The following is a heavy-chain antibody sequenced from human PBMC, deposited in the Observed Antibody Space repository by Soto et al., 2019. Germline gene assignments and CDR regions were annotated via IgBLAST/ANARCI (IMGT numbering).Heavy chain of an antibody. CDR3: ARDQTGITTAGGGRIDH. Sequence: HPRTASEFKIINHAMHLVSKEKGKGLECVAIVSFDGSNKYYADSVKGRFTISRDNSKNTLYLQMSGLTPEDTAFYYCARDQTGITTAGGGRIDHWGQGTLVTVSS. J-gene: IGHJ4*02. D-gene: IGHD6-13*01. CDR2: VSFDGSNK. V-gene: IGHV3-30-3*01. CDR1: EFKIINHA.